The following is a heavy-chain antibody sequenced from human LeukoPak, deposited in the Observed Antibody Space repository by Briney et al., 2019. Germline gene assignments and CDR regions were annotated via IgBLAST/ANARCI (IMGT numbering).Heavy chain of an antibody. Sequence: NPSETLSLTCTVSGGSISSYYWSWIRQPPGKGLEWIGYIYYSGSTNYNPSLKSRVTISVDTSKNQFSLKLSSVTAADTAVYYCARVGSYWSNDYWGQGTLVTVSS. CDR3: ARVGSYWSNDY. V-gene: IGHV4-59*01. D-gene: IGHD1-26*01. CDR2: IYYSGST. J-gene: IGHJ4*02. CDR1: GGSISSYY.